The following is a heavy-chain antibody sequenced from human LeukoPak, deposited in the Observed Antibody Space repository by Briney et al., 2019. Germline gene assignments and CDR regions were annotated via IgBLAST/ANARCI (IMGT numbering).Heavy chain of an antibody. V-gene: IGHV3-23*01. CDR1: GFTFSSYG. Sequence: GGTLRLSCAASGFTFSSYGMSWVRQAPGKGLEWVSTISATGANTYYADFVKGRFTISRDNSKSTLYLQMNSLRVEDAAVYYCAKRRYDTSSLDWFDPWGQGTLVTVSS. CDR2: ISATGANT. CDR3: AKRRYDTSSLDWFDP. D-gene: IGHD6-13*01. J-gene: IGHJ5*02.